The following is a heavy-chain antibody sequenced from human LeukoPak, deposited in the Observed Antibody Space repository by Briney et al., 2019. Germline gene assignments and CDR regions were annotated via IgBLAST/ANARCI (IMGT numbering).Heavy chain of an antibody. CDR2: IYPGDYDT. D-gene: IGHD3-3*02. J-gene: IGHJ6*03. CDR3: ARLEHFWSGYYGYYYYYYMDV. Sequence: NLRESLKISCKGSGYSFTSYWIGWVRQMPGKGLEWMGIIYPGDYDTRYSPSFQGQVTISADKSISTAYLQWSSLKASDTAMYYCARLEHFWSGYYGYYYYYYMDVWGKGTTVTVSS. V-gene: IGHV5-51*01. CDR1: GYSFTSYW.